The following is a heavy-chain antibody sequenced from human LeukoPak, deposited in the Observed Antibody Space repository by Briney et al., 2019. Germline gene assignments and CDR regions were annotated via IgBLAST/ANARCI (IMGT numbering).Heavy chain of an antibody. CDR2: FDPEDDET. CDR3: ASHVEMATDFDY. J-gene: IGHJ4*02. V-gene: IGHV1-24*01. CDR1: GYTLTELS. Sequence: ASVKVSCKVSGYTLTELSMHWVRQAPGKGLEWMGGFDPEDDETIYAQKFQGRVTMTEDTSTDTAYMELSSLRSEDTAVYYCASHVEMATDFDYWGQGTLVTVSS. D-gene: IGHD5-24*01.